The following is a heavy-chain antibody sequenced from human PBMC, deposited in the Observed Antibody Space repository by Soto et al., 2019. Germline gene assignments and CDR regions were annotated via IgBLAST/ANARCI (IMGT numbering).Heavy chain of an antibody. CDR1: GFTFSSYA. D-gene: IGHD3-3*01. J-gene: IGHJ5*02. Sequence: GGSLRLSCAASGFTFSSYAMSWVRQAPGKGLEWVSAISGSGGSTYYADSVKGRFTISRDNSKNTLYLQMNSLRAEDTAVYYCAKDLTRVTIFGVAPRGWFDPWGQGTLVTVSS. CDR2: ISGSGGST. V-gene: IGHV3-23*01. CDR3: AKDLTRVTIFGVAPRGWFDP.